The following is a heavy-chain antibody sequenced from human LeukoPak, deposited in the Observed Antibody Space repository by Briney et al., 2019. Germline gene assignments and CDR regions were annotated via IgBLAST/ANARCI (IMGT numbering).Heavy chain of an antibody. Sequence: GGSLRLSCAASGFTFDDYAMHWVRQAPGKGLEWVSLISWDGGSTYYADSVKGRFTISRDNAKNTLYLQMNSLRAEDTAVYYCARKGNAFDIWGQGTMVTVSS. V-gene: IGHV3-43D*03. J-gene: IGHJ3*02. CDR3: ARKGNAFDI. CDR2: ISWDGGST. D-gene: IGHD3-10*01. CDR1: GFTFDDYA.